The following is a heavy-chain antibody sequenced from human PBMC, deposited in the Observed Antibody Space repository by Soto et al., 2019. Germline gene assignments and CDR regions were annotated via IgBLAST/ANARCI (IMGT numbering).Heavy chain of an antibody. CDR2: IIPILGIA. CDR3: ARWSGDYDFDY. D-gene: IGHD4-17*01. CDR1: GGTFSSYT. J-gene: IGHJ4*02. Sequence: QVQLVQSGAEVKKPGSSVKVSCKASGGTFSSYTISWVRQAPGQGLEWMGRIIPILGIANYAQKFQGRVTITADKSTNTAYMELSSLRSEDTAVYYCARWSGDYDFDYWGQGTLVTVSS. V-gene: IGHV1-69*02.